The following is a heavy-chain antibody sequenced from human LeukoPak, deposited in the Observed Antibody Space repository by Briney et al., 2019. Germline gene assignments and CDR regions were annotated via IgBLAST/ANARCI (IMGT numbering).Heavy chain of an antibody. Sequence: PAETLSLTCGVSGGSITNTNYWTWVRQPPGKGLEWIGEVNLQGSTNYNPSLMGRVAISVDTSENHISLQLTSVTAADTAVYYCARGGYYYDSRSLIEYFQHWGQGTLVTVSS. J-gene: IGHJ1*01. V-gene: IGHV4-4*02. D-gene: IGHD3-22*01. CDR2: VNLQGST. CDR3: ARGGYYYDSRSLIEYFQH. CDR1: GGSITNTNY.